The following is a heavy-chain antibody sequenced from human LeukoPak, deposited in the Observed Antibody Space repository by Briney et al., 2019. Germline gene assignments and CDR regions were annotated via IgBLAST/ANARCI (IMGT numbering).Heavy chain of an antibody. CDR3: ARDGVGATNYFDY. D-gene: IGHD1-26*01. CDR1: GFTFSSYS. J-gene: IGHJ4*02. V-gene: IGHV3-48*02. Sequence: GGSLRLSCAASGFTFSSYSMNWVRQAPGKGLEWFSYIGSGGTTIFYADSVKGRFTISRDDAKNSLYLQMNSLRDEDTAVYYCARDGVGATNYFDYWGQGTLVTVSS. CDR2: IGSGGTTI.